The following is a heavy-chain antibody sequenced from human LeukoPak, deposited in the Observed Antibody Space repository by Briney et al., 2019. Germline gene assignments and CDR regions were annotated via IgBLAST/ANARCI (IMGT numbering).Heavy chain of an antibody. J-gene: IGHJ3*02. CDR2: INTGGST. CDR3: SRESSQSHASDI. CDR1: GSAVSNYY. V-gene: IGHV3-53*01. Sequence: AGTLRLSCAASGSAVSNYYLSWIRQPPGKGLEWVSMINTGGSTRYADSVKGRFTISRDNSKNTVYLQMNSLRVDDTALYYCSRESSQSHASDIWGQGTMVTVSS. D-gene: IGHD6-19*01.